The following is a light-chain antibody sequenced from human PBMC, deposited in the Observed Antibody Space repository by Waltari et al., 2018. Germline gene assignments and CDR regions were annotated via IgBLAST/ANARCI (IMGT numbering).Light chain of an antibody. CDR2: GNI. Sequence: QSVLTQPPSVSGAPGQRITISCTGTSPNIGAGYDVHWYLQLPGTAPKLLILGNINRPSGVPDRFSASKSDTSASLAITGLQAEDEADYYCQSYDSSLSGVLFGGGTKLTVL. CDR3: QSYDSSLSGVL. CDR1: SPNIGAGYD. J-gene: IGLJ2*01. V-gene: IGLV1-40*01.